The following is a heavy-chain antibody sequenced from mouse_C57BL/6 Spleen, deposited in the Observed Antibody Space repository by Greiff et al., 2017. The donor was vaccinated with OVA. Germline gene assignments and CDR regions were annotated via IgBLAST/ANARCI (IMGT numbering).Heavy chain of an antibody. J-gene: IGHJ2*01. V-gene: IGHV2-9-1*01. D-gene: IGHD2-4*01. CDR1: GFSLTSYA. CDR2: IWTGGGT. CDR3: ARGQDDYAY. Sequence: VQGVESGPGLVAPSQSLSITCTVSGFSLTSYAISWVRQPPGKGLEWLGVIWTGGGTNYNSALKSRLSLSQDHSKSQVVLKMNSRQTDDTARYYCARGQDDYAYWGQGTTLTVS.